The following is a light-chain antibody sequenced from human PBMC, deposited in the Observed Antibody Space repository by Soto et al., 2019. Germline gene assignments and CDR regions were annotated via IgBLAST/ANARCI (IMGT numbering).Light chain of an antibody. CDR2: DVT. V-gene: IGLV2-14*01. CDR3: SSYTSISTYV. J-gene: IGLJ1*01. CDR1: SSDVGGYND. Sequence: QSVLTQPASGSGSPGQSITISCTGTSSDVGGYNDVSWYQKHPGKAPKLIIYDVTNRPSGVSNRFSGSKSGNTASLTISGLQAEDEADYYCSSYTSISTYVFGTGTKLTVL.